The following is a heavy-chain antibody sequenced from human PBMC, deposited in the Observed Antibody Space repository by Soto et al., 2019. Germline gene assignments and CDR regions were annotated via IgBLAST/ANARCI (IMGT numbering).Heavy chain of an antibody. V-gene: IGHV3-7*03. CDR3: ARFRATDYYIDY. CDR2: IKRDGSEK. CDR1: GFMFGSYW. D-gene: IGHD2-21*02. Sequence: EVQLVESGGGLVQPGGSLRLSCTASGFMFGSYWMTWVRHVPRKGLQWVANIKRDGSEKYYVDFVKGRFTISRDNADNSVFLDMNNLSVDDTATYYCARFRATDYYIDYWGQGALVDVSS. J-gene: IGHJ4*02.